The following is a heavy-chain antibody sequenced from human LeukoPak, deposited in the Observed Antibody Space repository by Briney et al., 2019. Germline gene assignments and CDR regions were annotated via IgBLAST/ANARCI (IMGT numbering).Heavy chain of an antibody. CDR2: IYDNGTT. Sequence: PSETLSLTRTVSGASMISFYWTWIRQPPGKGLEWIGLIYDNGTTYYNPSLKSRVTISVDTSNNQFSLKLRSVTAADTAVYYCARGESFYYYYMDVWGKGTTVTVSS. V-gene: IGHV4-59*01. CDR3: ARGESFYYYYMDV. J-gene: IGHJ6*03. CDR1: GASMISFY.